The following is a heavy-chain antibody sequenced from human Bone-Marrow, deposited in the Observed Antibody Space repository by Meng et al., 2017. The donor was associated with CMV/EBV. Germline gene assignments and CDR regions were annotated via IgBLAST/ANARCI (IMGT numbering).Heavy chain of an antibody. Sequence: GESLKISCAASGFTFSSYWMSWVRQAPGKGLEWVANIKQDGSEKYYVDSVKGRFTISRDNAKNTLYLQMNSLRAEDTAVYYCAREMIGYCSSTSCYHYYYYGMDVWGQGTTVTVSS. CDR2: IKQDGSEK. D-gene: IGHD2-2*01. CDR1: GFTFSSYW. CDR3: AREMIGYCSSTSCYHYYYYGMDV. J-gene: IGHJ6*02. V-gene: IGHV3-7*01.